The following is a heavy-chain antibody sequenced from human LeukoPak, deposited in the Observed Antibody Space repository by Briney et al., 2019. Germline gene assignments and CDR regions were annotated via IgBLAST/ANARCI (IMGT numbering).Heavy chain of an antibody. CDR3: ARGLGYTYGTELFEY. Sequence: SETLSLTCTVSGGSISSYYWSWIRQPPGKGLEWIGYIYYSGSTNYNPSLKSRVTISVDTSKNQFSLKLSSVTAADTAVYYCARGLGYTYGTELFEYWGQGTLVTVSS. V-gene: IGHV4-59*01. J-gene: IGHJ4*02. D-gene: IGHD5-18*01. CDR1: GGSISSYY. CDR2: IYYSGST.